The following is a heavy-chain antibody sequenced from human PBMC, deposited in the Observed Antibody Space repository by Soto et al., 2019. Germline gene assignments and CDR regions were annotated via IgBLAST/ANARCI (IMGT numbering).Heavy chain of an antibody. V-gene: IGHV3-33*01. Sequence: QVQLVESGGGVVQPGRSLRLSCVASGFTFSNYGMHWVRQAPGKGLEWLAVLWYDGNHEKYAASVRGRFAISRDNSRNTLYLQMNKLRDEATAVYSSAREYSWNSYRGFDYWGQGALVTVSS. CDR3: AREYSWNSYRGFDY. CDR1: GFTFSNYG. D-gene: IGHD1-1*01. J-gene: IGHJ4*02. CDR2: LWYDGNHE.